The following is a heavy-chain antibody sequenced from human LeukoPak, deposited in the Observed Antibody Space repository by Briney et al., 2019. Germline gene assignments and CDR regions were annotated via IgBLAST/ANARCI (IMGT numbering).Heavy chain of an antibody. Sequence: KPSETLSLTCTVSGGSISSSSYYWGWIRQPPGKGLEWIGSIYYSGSTYYNPSLKSRVTISVGTSKNQFSLKLSSVTAADTAVYYCASSPYYYDSSGPGSLFDYWGQGTLVTVSS. V-gene: IGHV4-39*01. J-gene: IGHJ4*02. CDR3: ASSPYYYDSSGPGSLFDY. D-gene: IGHD3-22*01. CDR1: GGSISSSSYY. CDR2: IYYSGST.